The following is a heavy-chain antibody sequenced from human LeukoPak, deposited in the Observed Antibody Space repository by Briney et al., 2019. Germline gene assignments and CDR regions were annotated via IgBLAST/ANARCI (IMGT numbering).Heavy chain of an antibody. Sequence: GGSLRLSCAASGFTFSKYAMSWVRQAPGKGLKWVSPIGGSGGSTYYADSVKGRFTISRDNSKNTLYLQMNSLRAEDTAEYYCAKAFFYDGSDYNSLDFWGQGTLVTVSS. D-gene: IGHD3-22*01. CDR1: GFTFSKYA. J-gene: IGHJ4*02. V-gene: IGHV3-23*01. CDR3: AKAFFYDGSDYNSLDF. CDR2: IGGSGGST.